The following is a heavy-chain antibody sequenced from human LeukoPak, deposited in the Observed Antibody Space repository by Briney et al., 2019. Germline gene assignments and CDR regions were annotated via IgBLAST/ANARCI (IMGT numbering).Heavy chain of an antibody. CDR1: GYSLTCYW. Sequence: ESLKTFCYASGYSLTCYWLGWVRPIPGKGLELMGIIDPSDSETRSTPSFQGQVTISVDKSLTTADLQWNSLKASDTAMYYCARQTAMGRSGDYWGQGTLVTVSS. CDR2: IDPSDSET. CDR3: ARQTAMGRSGDY. J-gene: IGHJ4*02. V-gene: IGHV5-51*01. D-gene: IGHD5-18*01.